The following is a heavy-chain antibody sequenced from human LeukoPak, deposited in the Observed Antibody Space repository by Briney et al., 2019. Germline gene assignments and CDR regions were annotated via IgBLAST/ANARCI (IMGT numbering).Heavy chain of an antibody. CDR2: INPSGGSI. V-gene: IGHV1-46*01. J-gene: IGHJ3*02. CDR1: GYTSTSYY. Sequence: GASVKVSCKASGYTSTSYYMHWVRQAPGQGLEWMGIINPSGGSISYAQKFQGRVTMTRDTSTSTVYMELSSLRSEDTAVYYCAVGVRGSGSYQIWGHAFDIWGQGTMVTVSS. CDR3: AVGVRGSGSYQIWGHAFDI. D-gene: IGHD3-10*01.